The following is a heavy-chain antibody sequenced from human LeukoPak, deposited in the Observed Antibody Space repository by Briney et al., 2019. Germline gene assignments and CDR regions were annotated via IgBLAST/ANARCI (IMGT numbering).Heavy chain of an antibody. Sequence: GASVKVSCKASGYTFTSYGISWVRQAPGQGLGWMGWISAYNGNTNYAQKLQGRVTMTTDTSTSTAYMELRSLRSDDTAVYYCARSMITFGGVIVMFDYWGQGTLVTVSS. V-gene: IGHV1-18*01. D-gene: IGHD3-16*02. CDR1: GYTFTSYG. CDR3: ARSMITFGGVIVMFDY. CDR2: ISAYNGNT. J-gene: IGHJ4*02.